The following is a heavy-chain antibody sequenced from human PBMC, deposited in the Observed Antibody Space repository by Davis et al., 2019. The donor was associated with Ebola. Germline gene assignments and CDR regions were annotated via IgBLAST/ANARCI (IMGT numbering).Heavy chain of an antibody. CDR3: ARGGRYSYGVDY. D-gene: IGHD5-18*01. J-gene: IGHJ4*02. CDR1: GDSVSSNSAA. Sequence: QIPSLTCSISGDSVSSNSAAWNWLRQSPSRGLEWLGRTYYRSKWYHDYAVSVKSRITINPDTSKNQFSLQLNSVTPEDTAVYYCARGGRYSYGVDYWGQGTLVTVSS. V-gene: IGHV6-1*01. CDR2: TYYRSKWYH.